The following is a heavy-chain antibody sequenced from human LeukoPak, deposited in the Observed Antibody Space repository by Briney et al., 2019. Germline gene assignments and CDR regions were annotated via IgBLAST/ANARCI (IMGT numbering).Heavy chain of an antibody. Sequence: GGSLRLSCAASGFTFSSYAVSWVRQAPGKGLEWVSTISGSGGSTFYADSVKGRFTISRDNSKNTLYLQMNSLRAEDTAVYYCAKERSDNYEYFDYWGQGTLVTVSS. V-gene: IGHV3-23*01. CDR3: AKERSDNYEYFDY. CDR1: GFTFSSYA. D-gene: IGHD3-22*01. CDR2: ISGSGGST. J-gene: IGHJ4*02.